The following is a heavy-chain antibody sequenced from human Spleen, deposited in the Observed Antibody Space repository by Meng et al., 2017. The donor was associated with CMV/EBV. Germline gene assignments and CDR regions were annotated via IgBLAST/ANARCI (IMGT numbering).Heavy chain of an antibody. J-gene: IGHJ3*01. CDR1: GFTSSNYG. CDR3: AKDYPEITIFGVVIPDVCGALDV. D-gene: IGHD3-3*01. CDR2: IRNDGSNR. Sequence: GGSLRLSCAASGFTSSNYGMHWVRQAPGKGLEWVAFIRNDGSNRFYTDSVMDRFTISRDNSKNTLSLQMNSLRAEDTAVYFCAKDYPEITIFGVVIPDVCGALDVWGQGTKVTVSS. V-gene: IGHV3-30*02.